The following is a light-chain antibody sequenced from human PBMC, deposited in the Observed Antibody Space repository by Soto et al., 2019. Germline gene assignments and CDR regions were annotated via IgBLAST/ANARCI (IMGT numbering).Light chain of an antibody. Sequence: QSVLTQPASVSGSPGQSITISCTGTSRDVGGYNFVSWYQQHPGNATKLIIYEVTNRPSGVSFRFSGSKSGNTASLTISGLQAEDEADYYCRSYTSSRTLVFGGGTKLTGL. V-gene: IGLV2-14*01. CDR3: RSYTSSRTLV. CDR2: EVT. J-gene: IGLJ2*01. CDR1: SRDVGGYNF.